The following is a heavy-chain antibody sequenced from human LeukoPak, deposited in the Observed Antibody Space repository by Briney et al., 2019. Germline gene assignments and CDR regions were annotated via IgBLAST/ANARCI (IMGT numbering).Heavy chain of an antibody. D-gene: IGHD2-15*01. J-gene: IGHJ4*02. V-gene: IGHV1-2*02. Sequence: ASVKVSCKASGYTFTGYYLHWVRQAPGQGLEWMGWINPNSGGTNYAQKFQGRVTMTRDTSITTAYMELSRLRSDDAALYYCSRGARYCGGDSCYGPFGYWGQGTLVTVSS. CDR1: GYTFTGYY. CDR3: SRGARYCGGDSCYGPFGY. CDR2: INPNSGGT.